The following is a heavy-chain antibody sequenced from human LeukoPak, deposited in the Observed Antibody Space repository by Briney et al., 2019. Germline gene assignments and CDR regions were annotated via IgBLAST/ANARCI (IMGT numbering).Heavy chain of an antibody. J-gene: IGHJ6*02. CDR1: GFTFSDYY. CDR2: ISSSGSTI. CDR3: ARVGNDSSGYSENYYYYGMDV. V-gene: IGHV3-11*01. Sequence: GGSLRLSCAASGFTFSDYYMSWIRQAPGKGLEWVSYISSSGSTIYYTDSVKGRFTISRDNAKNSLYLQMNSLRAEDTAVYYCARVGNDSSGYSENYYYYGMDVWGQGTTVTVSS. D-gene: IGHD3-22*01.